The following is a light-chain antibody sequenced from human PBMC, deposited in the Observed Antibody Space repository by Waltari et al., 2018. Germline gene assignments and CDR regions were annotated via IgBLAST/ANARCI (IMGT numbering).Light chain of an antibody. CDR3: QQSYSTQT. Sequence: ITCRASQTISNYLNWYQQKPGKAPKLLIYSASTLQSGVPSWFSGSRYGTDFTLTISSLQPEDFATYYCQQSYSTQTFGQGTKVEVK. CDR2: SAS. CDR1: QTISNY. V-gene: IGKV1-39*01. J-gene: IGKJ1*01.